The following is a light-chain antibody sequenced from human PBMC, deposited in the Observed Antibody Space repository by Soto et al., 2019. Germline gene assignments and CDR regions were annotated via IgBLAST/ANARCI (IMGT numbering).Light chain of an antibody. CDR1: SSDIGVYNY. Sequence: QSVLTQPASVSGSPGQSITISCTGTSSDIGVYNYVSWYQQHPGKAPKLVICEVSNRPSGVSDRFSGSKSGNTASLTISGLQPEDEADYYCSSYTSISSLGVFGTGTKLTVL. J-gene: IGLJ1*01. V-gene: IGLV2-14*01. CDR2: EVS. CDR3: SSYTSISSLGV.